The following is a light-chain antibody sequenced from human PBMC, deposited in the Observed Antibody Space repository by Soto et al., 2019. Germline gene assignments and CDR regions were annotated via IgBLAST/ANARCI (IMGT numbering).Light chain of an antibody. Sequence: IQMTQSPSSVSASVGDSVTITCRASQLISSWLAWYQVKPGKAPKLLIYGASNRESGVPSRFSGSESGTLFTLTINSLQPEDFATYYCQKASRFPLTFGGGTTVEI. CDR2: GAS. CDR3: QKASRFPLT. J-gene: IGKJ4*01. CDR1: QLISSW. V-gene: IGKV1-12*01.